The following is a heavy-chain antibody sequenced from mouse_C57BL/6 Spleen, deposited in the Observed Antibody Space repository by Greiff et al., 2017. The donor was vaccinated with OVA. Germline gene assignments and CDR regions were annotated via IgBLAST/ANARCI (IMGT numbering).Heavy chain of an antibody. CDR3: ARVYGSSYAMDY. D-gene: IGHD1-1*01. V-gene: IGHV3-6*01. CDR1: GYSITSGYY. Sequence: EVQLVESGPGLVKPSQSLSLTCSVTGYSITSGYYWNWIRQFPGNKLEWMGYISYDGSNNYNPSLKNRISITRDTSKNQFFLKLNSVTTEDTATYYCARVYGSSYAMDYWGQGTSVTVSS. J-gene: IGHJ4*01. CDR2: ISYDGSN.